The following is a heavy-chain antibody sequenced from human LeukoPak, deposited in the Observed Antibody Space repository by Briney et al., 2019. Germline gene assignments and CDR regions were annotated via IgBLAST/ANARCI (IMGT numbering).Heavy chain of an antibody. J-gene: IGHJ3*02. CDR1: GFTFSNYA. CDR3: AKEHDYGDYEYAFDI. D-gene: IGHD4-17*01. Sequence: AGGSLRLSCAASGFTFSNYAMSWVRQAPGKGLEWVSGISGSGGSTSYADPVKGRFTISRDNSKNTLYLQMNSLRAEDTAVYYCAKEHDYGDYEYAFDIWGQGTMVTVSS. V-gene: IGHV3-23*01. CDR2: ISGSGGST.